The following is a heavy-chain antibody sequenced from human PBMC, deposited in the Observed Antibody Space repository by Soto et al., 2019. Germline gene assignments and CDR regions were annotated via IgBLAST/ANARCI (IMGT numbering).Heavy chain of an antibody. V-gene: IGHV1-2*04. J-gene: IGHJ6*02. CDR3: ARDPSDDILTGSGAYGMDV. CDR2: INPNSGGT. Sequence: GASVKVSCKASGYTFTGYYMHWVRQAPGQGLEWMGWINPNSGGTNYAQKFQGWVTMTRDTSISTAYMELSRLRSDDTAVYYCARDPSDDILTGSGAYGMDVWGQGTTVTVSS. CDR1: GYTFTGYY. D-gene: IGHD3-9*01.